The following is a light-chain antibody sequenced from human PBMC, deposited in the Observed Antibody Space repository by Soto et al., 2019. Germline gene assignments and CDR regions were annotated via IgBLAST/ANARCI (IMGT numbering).Light chain of an antibody. J-gene: IGKJ1*01. CDR1: QSVSSSY. CDR3: QQYNNWPSWT. CDR2: GAS. V-gene: IGKV3-20*01. Sequence: EIVLTQSPASLSVSPGERATLSCRASQSVSSSYLAWYQQKPGQAPRLLIYGASSRATGIPDRFSGSGSGTDFTLTISRLEPEDFAVYYCQQYNNWPSWTFGQGTKVDIK.